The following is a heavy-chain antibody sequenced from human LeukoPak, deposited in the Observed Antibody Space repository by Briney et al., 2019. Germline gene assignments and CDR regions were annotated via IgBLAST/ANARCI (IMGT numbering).Heavy chain of an antibody. CDR1: GGSFNGYY. D-gene: IGHD2-15*01. V-gene: IGHV4-34*01. CDR3: ARARRYPFFDY. J-gene: IGHJ4*02. Sequence: PSETLSLTCAVYGGSFNGYYWSWIRQPPGKGLEWIGEINHSGSTNYNPSLKSRVTISVDTSKNQFSLKLSSVTAADTAVYYCARARRYPFFDYWGQGTLVTVSS. CDR2: INHSGST.